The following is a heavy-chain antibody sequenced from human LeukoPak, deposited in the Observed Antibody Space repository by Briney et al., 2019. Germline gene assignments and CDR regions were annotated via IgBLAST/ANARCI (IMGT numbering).Heavy chain of an antibody. J-gene: IGHJ4*02. Sequence: GGSLRLSCAASGFTFSDYYMSWVRQAPGKGLEWVSAISGSGGSTYYADSVKGRFTISRDNSKNTLYLQMNSLRAEDTAVYYCARAMVRGVIIRAPPDYWGQGTLVTVSS. CDR2: ISGSGGST. D-gene: IGHD3-10*01. CDR3: ARAMVRGVIIRAPPDY. CDR1: GFTFSDYY. V-gene: IGHV3-23*01.